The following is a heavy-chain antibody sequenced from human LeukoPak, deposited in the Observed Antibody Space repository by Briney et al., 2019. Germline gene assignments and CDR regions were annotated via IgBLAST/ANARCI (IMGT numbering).Heavy chain of an antibody. J-gene: IGHJ4*02. CDR1: GYTFTQFA. V-gene: IGHV7-4-1*02. CDR2: VNMYTGIP. Sequence: GASEKVSCKTSGYTFTQFAINWMRQAPGQGLEWLGWVNMYTGIPTYAHGFTGRFVFPLDTSVSTAYLQISSLKAEDTAVYYCARDAPDGGVSKFDYWGQGTLVTVPS. CDR3: ARDAPDGGVSKFDY. D-gene: IGHD3-3*01.